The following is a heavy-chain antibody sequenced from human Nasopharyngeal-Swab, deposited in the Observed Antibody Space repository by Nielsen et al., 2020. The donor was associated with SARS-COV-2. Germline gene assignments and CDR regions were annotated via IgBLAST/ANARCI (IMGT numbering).Heavy chain of an antibody. CDR3: ARGQDAYYYMDV. CDR2: INDRGSG. Sequence: SETLSLTCVVFGGTLSGFHWKWIRQTPGKGLEWIGEINDRGSGNYNPSLRNRVTISAGTSNIQFTLKLNSGTAADTAVYYCARGQDAYYYMDVWGEGTTVTVSS. V-gene: IGHV4-34*01. CDR1: GGTLSGFH. J-gene: IGHJ6*03. D-gene: IGHD2-15*01.